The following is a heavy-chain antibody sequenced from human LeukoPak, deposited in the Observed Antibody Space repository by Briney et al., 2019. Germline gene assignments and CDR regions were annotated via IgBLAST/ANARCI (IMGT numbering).Heavy chain of an antibody. V-gene: IGHV3-73*01. CDR2: IRSKANSYAT. J-gene: IGHJ4*02. CDR3: TSVSRSSGFDY. CDR1: GFTFSGSG. D-gene: IGHD6-6*01. Sequence: PGGSLRLSGAATGFTFSGSGMRWDRQASGKGLEWVGHIRSKANSYATAYAASVKGRFTISRDDSKNTAYLQMNSLKTEDTAVYYCTSVSRSSGFDYWGQGTLVTVSS.